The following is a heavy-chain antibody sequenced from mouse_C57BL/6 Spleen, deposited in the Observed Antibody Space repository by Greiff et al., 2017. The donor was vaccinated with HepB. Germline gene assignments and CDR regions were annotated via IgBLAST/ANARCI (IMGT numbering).Heavy chain of an antibody. CDR2: ISYSGST. CDR1: GYSITSGYD. Sequence: EVKLQESGPGMVKPSQSLSLTCTVSGYSITSGYDWHWIRHFPGNKLEWMGYISYSGSTNYNPSLKSRISITHDTSKNHFFLKLNSVTTEDTATYYCARERAGYWYFDVWGTGTTVTVSS. CDR3: ARERAGYWYFDV. D-gene: IGHD3-3*01. V-gene: IGHV3-1*01. J-gene: IGHJ1*03.